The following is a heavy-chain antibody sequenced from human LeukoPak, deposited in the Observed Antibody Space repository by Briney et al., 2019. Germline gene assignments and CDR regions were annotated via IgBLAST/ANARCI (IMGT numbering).Heavy chain of an antibody. CDR1: GFTFSSYA. D-gene: IGHD3-10*01. CDR2: LSGSGGST. Sequence: TGGSLRLSCAASGFTFSSYAMSWVRQAPGKGLEWVSSLSGSGGSTYYADSVKGRFTISRDNAKNSLFLQMDSLRAEDTAVYYCARDLAGHYYGSGSSFDYWGQGTLVTVS. V-gene: IGHV3-23*01. J-gene: IGHJ4*02. CDR3: ARDLAGHYYGSGSSFDY.